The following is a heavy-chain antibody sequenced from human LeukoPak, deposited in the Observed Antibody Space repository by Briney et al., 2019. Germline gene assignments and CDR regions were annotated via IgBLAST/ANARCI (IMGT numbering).Heavy chain of an antibody. CDR1: GYTLTGYY. V-gene: IGHV1-2*02. CDR2: INPNSGGT. J-gene: IGHJ4*02. D-gene: IGHD5-18*01. CDR3: ARGLTVDTGWAENFDH. Sequence: ASVKVSCKTSGYTLTGYYIHWGRQAPGQGLECMGWINPNSGGTNYAQRFQGRVTITRDTSITTAYMQLSRLRSDDTAVYYCARGLTVDTGWAENFDHWGQGTLVTVSS.